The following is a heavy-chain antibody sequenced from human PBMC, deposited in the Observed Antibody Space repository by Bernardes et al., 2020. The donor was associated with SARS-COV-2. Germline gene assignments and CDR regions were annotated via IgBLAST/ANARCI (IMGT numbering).Heavy chain of an antibody. D-gene: IGHD3-3*01. CDR2: INPDVST. J-gene: IGHJ6*02. Sequence: SETLSLTCAVHGESLSGYYWNWIRQPPGGGLEWVAEINPDVSTKYNPSLESRVTISADTSNNQLSLKLTSVTAADTAVYYCARGAHAVMTYFGVVHPDYSYGMDVWGQGTTVTVSS. V-gene: IGHV4-34*01. CDR3: ARGAHAVMTYFGVVHPDYSYGMDV. CDR1: GESLSGYY.